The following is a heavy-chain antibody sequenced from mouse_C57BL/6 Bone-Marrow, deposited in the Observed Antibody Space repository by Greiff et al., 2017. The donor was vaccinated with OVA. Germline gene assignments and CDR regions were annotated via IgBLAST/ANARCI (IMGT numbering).Heavy chain of an antibody. V-gene: IGHV1-5*01. CDR2: IYPGNSDT. CDR1: GYTFTSYW. CDR3: TRTDGYERAWFAY. D-gene: IGHD2-2*01. J-gene: IGHJ3*01. Sequence: EVQLQQSGTVLARPGASVKMSCKTSGYTFTSYWMHWVKQRPGQGLEWIGAIYPGNSDTSYNQKFKGKAKLTAVTSASTAYMELSSLTNEDSAVYYCTRTDGYERAWFAYWGQGTLVTVSA.